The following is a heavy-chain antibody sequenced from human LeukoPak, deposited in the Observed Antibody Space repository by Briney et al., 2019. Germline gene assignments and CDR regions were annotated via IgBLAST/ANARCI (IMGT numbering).Heavy chain of an antibody. V-gene: IGHV1-2*02. CDR2: INPNRGDR. CDR1: GYTFTGYY. CDR3: ARVASTTRRHDSFDI. D-gene: IGHD1-1*01. J-gene: IGHJ3*02. Sequence: ASVKVSCKASGYTFTGYYMHWVRQTPGQGLQWMGWINPNRGDRSYAQKFQGRVTMARDTSISTAYMELSRLRSDDTAVYYCARVASTTRRHDSFDIWGQGTLVTVSS.